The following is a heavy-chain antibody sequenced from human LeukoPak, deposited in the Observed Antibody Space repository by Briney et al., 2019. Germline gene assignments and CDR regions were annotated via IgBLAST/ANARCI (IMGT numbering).Heavy chain of an antibody. J-gene: IGHJ4*02. CDR3: ARDSYGYLYFDY. CDR1: GFTFSSYG. D-gene: IGHD5-18*01. V-gene: IGHV3-33*01. CDR2: IWYDGSNK. Sequence: GGSLRLSCAASGFTFSSYGMHWVRQAPGKGLEWVAVIWYDGSNKYYADSVKGRFTISRDNSRNTLYLQMNSLRAEDTAVYYCARDSYGYLYFDYWGQGTLVTVSS.